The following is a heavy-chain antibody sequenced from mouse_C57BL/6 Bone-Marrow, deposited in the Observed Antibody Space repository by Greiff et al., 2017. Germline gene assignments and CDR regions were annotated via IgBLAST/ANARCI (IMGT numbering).Heavy chain of an antibody. Sequence: VQLQQSGPELVKPGASVKLSCKASGYTFTSYDINWVKQRPGQGLEWIGWIYPRDGSTKYNEKLKGKATLTVDTSSSTAYMELHSLTSEDSAVYFCARPPPLRNPYFDVWGTGATVTVSS. CDR1: GYTFTSYD. CDR3: ARPPPLRNPYFDV. CDR2: IYPRDGST. V-gene: IGHV1-85*01. J-gene: IGHJ1*03.